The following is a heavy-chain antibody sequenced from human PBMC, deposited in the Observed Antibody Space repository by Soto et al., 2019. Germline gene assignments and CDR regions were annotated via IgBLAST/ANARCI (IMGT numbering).Heavy chain of an antibody. CDR1: GFTFSDYY. Sequence: PGGSLRLSCAASGFTFSDYYMSWIRQAPGKGLEWVSYISSSGSTIYYADSVKGRFTISRDNAKNSLYMQMNSLRAEESAVYYCARDHQDSYYDILPGYYTAGGSWFDPWGQGTLVTAPQ. D-gene: IGHD3-9*01. J-gene: IGHJ5*02. V-gene: IGHV3-11*01. CDR3: ARDHQDSYYDILPGYYTAGGSWFDP. CDR2: ISSSGSTI.